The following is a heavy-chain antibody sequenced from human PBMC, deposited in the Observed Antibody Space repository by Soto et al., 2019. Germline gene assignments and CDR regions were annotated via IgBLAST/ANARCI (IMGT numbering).Heavy chain of an antibody. CDR1: GGSISSYY. CDR2: IYYSGST. J-gene: IGHJ6*02. D-gene: IGHD3-10*01. Sequence: SETLSLTCTVSGGSISSYYWSWIRQPPGKGLEWIGYIYYSGSTNYNPSLKSRDTISVDTSKNQFSLKLSSVTAADTAVYYCARDRSSMGDNYYYYGMDVWGQGTTVTVSS. V-gene: IGHV4-59*01. CDR3: ARDRSSMGDNYYYYGMDV.